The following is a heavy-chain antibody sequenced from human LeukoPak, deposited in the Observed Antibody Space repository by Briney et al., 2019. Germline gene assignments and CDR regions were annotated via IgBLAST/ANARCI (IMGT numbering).Heavy chain of an antibody. V-gene: IGHV3-30*18. CDR2: IAYNGGNK. D-gene: IGHD3-10*01. J-gene: IGHJ4*02. CDR1: GFTFSNYG. Sequence: GGSLRLSCAASGFTFSNYGMHWVRQTPGKGLEWVAVIAYNGGNKYYADSVQVRFTISRDNSKNTLFLQMSSLRVEDTAVYYCAKQGNVLPWVGESLYGIDSWGQGVLVTVSS. CDR3: AKQGNVLPWVGESLYGIDS.